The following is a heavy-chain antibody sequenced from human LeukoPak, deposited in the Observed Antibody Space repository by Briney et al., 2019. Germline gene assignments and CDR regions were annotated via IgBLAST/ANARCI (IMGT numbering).Heavy chain of an antibody. Sequence: GGPLRLSCAASGFTFSNFWMSWVRQAPGKGLEWVANIKQDASEKYYVDSVKGRFSISRDNAKNSLYLQMNSLRAEDTAVYYCARDSSSWYSYWGRGTLVTVSS. V-gene: IGHV3-7*01. CDR1: GFTFSNFW. CDR3: ARDSSSWYSY. CDR2: IKQDASEK. J-gene: IGHJ4*02. D-gene: IGHD6-13*01.